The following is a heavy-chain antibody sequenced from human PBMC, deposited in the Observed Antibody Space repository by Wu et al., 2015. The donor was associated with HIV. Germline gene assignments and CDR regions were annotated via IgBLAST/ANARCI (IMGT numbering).Heavy chain of an antibody. Sequence: QVQLVQSGAEVKKPGSSVKVSCKASGGTFSSSAISWVRQAPGQGLEWMGWMNPNSGNTGYAQKFQGRVTITRNTSISTAYMELSSLRSEDTAVYYCARGLDIVATQYIHYYYYMDVWGKGTTVTVSS. J-gene: IGHJ6*03. CDR3: ARGLDIVATQYIHYYYYMDV. CDR2: MNPNSGNT. V-gene: IGHV1-8*03. D-gene: IGHD5-12*01. CDR1: GGTFSSSA.